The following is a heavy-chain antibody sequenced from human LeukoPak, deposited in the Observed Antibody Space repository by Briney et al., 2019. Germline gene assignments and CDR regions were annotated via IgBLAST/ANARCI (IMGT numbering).Heavy chain of an antibody. CDR1: GFTFSDYG. J-gene: IGHJ4*02. CDR3: ENLYGDSDEK. Sequence: GGSLRLTCAASGFTFSDYGMSWVRQAPGKGLEWVSVISGSGGSTFYADSVKGRFTISRDNSKNTLYLQMSSLRAEDTAVYYCENLYGDSDEKWGQGTLATVSS. D-gene: IGHD4-17*01. V-gene: IGHV3-23*01. CDR2: ISGSGGST.